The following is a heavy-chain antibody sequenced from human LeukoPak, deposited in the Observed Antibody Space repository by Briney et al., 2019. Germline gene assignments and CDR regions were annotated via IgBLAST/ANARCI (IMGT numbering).Heavy chain of an antibody. CDR3: ARGLGGWLRLFDY. CDR1: GGSFSGYY. V-gene: IGHV4-34*01. CDR2: INHSGST. J-gene: IGHJ4*02. D-gene: IGHD6-19*01. Sequence: SETLSLTCAVYGGSFSGYYWSWIRQPPGKGLGWIGEINHSGSTNYNPSLKSRVTISVDTSKNQFSLKLSSVTAADTAVYYCARGLGGWLRLFDYWGQGTLVTVSS.